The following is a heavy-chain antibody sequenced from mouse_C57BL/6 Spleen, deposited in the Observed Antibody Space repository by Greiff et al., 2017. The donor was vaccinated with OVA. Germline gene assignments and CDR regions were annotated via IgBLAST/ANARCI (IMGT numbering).Heavy chain of an antibody. Sequence: EVKVEESGPGLVKPSQSLSLTCSVTGYSITSGYYWNWIRQFPGNKLEWMGYISYDGSNNYNPSLKNRISITRDTSKNQFFLKLNSVTTEDTATYYCARDRDSFAYWGQGTLVTVSA. CDR3: ARDRDSFAY. CDR1: GYSITSGYY. CDR2: ISYDGSN. V-gene: IGHV3-6*01. D-gene: IGHD3-1*01. J-gene: IGHJ3*01.